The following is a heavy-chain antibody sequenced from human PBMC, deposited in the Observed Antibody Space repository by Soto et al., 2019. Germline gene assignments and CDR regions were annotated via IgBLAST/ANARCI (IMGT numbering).Heavy chain of an antibody. CDR3: ARDLAHGIPDY. CDR2: INAGNGNT. V-gene: IGHV1-3*01. D-gene: IGHD2-21*01. Sequence: ASVKVSCKASGYTFTSYAMHWVRQAPGQRLEWMGWINAGNGNTKYSQKFQGRVTITRDTSASTAYMELTSLRSEDTAVYYFARDLAHGIPDYGGQGTLVTVSS. CDR1: GYTFTSYA. J-gene: IGHJ4*02.